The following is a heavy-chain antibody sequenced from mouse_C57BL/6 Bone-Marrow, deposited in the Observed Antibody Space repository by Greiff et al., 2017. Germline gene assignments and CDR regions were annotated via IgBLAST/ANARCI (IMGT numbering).Heavy chain of an antibody. V-gene: IGHV1-82*01. CDR3: ARYGYGSSYNY. CDR1: GYAFSSSW. CDR2: IYPGDGDT. J-gene: IGHJ2*01. D-gene: IGHD1-1*01. Sequence: LQESGPELVKPGASVKISCKASGYAFSSSWMNWVKQRPGKGLEWIGRIYPGDGDTNYNGKFKGKATLTADKSSSTAYMQLSSLTSEDSAVYFGARYGYGSSYNYWGQGTTLTVSS.